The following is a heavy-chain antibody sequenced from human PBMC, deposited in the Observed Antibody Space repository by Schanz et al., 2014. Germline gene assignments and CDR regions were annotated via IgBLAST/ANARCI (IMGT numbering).Heavy chain of an antibody. J-gene: IGHJ4*02. CDR3: AKVQTHTLYGGNSCFDY. CDR1: GFNFDDHA. V-gene: IGHV3-9*01. D-gene: IGHD2-21*02. CDR2: ISWNSGNI. Sequence: EVQLVESGGGLVQPGRSLRLSCAASGFNFDDHAMHWVRQVPGKGLEWVSGISWNSGNIAYADSVKGRFTISRDNAKNSLYLQMNSLRPEDTALYYCAKVQTHTLYGGNSCFDYWGQGTLVTVSS.